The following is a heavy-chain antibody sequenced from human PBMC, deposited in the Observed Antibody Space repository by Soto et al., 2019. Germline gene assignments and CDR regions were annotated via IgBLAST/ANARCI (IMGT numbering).Heavy chain of an antibody. CDR2: IHYSGSS. D-gene: IGHD1-1*01. CDR1: GGSISGYY. Sequence: SETLSLTCTVSGGSISGYYWSWIRQPPGKGLEWIAYIHYSGSSNSNPSLKSRVTISVDTSRNQFSLKLTSVTAADTAVYYCARHSNEYRKSLDYWGQGTLVTVSS. CDR3: ARHSNEYRKSLDY. V-gene: IGHV4-59*08. J-gene: IGHJ4*02.